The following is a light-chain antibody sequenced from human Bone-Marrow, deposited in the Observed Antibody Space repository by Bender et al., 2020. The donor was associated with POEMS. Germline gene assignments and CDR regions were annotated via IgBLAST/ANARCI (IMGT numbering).Light chain of an antibody. CDR3: SSYTSTSTVL. CDR1: SSDVGGYNY. Sequence: QSALTQPASVSGSPGQSITISCTGTSSDVGGYNYVSWYQHYPGKAPRLMIYDVTNRPSGVSNRFSGSKSGNTASLTISGLQAEDEADYFCSSYTSTSTVLFGGGTKLTVL. CDR2: DVT. V-gene: IGLV2-14*03. J-gene: IGLJ3*02.